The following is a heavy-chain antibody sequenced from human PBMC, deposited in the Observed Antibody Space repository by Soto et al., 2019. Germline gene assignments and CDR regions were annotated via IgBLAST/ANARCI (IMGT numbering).Heavy chain of an antibody. D-gene: IGHD2-15*01. V-gene: IGHV3-21*01. CDR1: GFTFSSYS. CDR3: ARLYCSGGSCYGGGMDV. CDR2: ISSSSSYI. J-gene: IGHJ6*02. Sequence: SLRLSCAASGFTFSSYSMNWVRQAPGKGLEWVSSISSSSSYIYYADSVKGRFTISRDNAKNSLYLQMNSLRAEDTAVYYCARLYCSGGSCYGGGMDVWGQGTTVTVSS.